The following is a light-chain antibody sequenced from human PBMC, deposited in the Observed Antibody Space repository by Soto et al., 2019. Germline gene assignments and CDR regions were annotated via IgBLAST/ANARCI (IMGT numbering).Light chain of an antibody. Sequence: EVVMTQSPATLSVSLGDRATLSCRASQSVSSNLAWYQQKPGQAPRLLIYGASTRATGIPARFSGSGSGTEFTLTISSLQSEDFAVYSCQQYNNWPITFGQGTRLENK. CDR2: GAS. CDR3: QQYNNWPIT. V-gene: IGKV3-15*01. CDR1: QSVSSN. J-gene: IGKJ5*01.